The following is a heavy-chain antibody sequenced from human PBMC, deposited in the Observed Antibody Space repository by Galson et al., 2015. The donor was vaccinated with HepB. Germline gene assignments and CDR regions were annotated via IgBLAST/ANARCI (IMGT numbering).Heavy chain of an antibody. J-gene: IGHJ4*02. Sequence: LRLSCAASGFTFSSYGMHWVRQAPGKGLEWVAFIRYDGSNKYYADSVKGRFTISRDNSKNTLYLQMNSLRAEDTAVYYCANGGITGTTGPDYWGQGTLVTVSS. CDR2: IRYDGSNK. D-gene: IGHD1-20*01. V-gene: IGHV3-30*02. CDR3: ANGGITGTTGPDY. CDR1: GFTFSSYG.